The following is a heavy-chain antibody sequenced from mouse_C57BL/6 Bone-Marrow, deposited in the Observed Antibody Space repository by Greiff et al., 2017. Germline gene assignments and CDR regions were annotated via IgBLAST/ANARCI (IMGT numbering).Heavy chain of an antibody. CDR1: GYSITSGYY. V-gene: IGHV3-6*01. CDR2: IRYDGST. J-gene: IGHJ2*01. D-gene: IGHD1-1*01. Sequence: EVKLMESGPGLVKPSQSLSLTCSVSGYSITSGYYWNWIRQFPGNKLEWMGYIRYDGSTNYNPSLKNRISITRDTSKNQFFLKLNSVTTEDTATYYCAKGLTTVVATDYWGQGTTLTVSS. CDR3: AKGLTTVVATDY.